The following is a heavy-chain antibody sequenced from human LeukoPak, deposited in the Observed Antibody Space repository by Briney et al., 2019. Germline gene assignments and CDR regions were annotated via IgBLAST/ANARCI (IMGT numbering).Heavy chain of an antibody. Sequence: GGSLRLSCVASGFTFGSYAMNWVRQAPGKGLEWVSVVSVSGENTYFADSVKGRFTISRDNAKNSLYLHMNSLRAEDTAVYYCARRGYYYDSSGYYYFDYWGQGTLVTVSS. CDR1: GFTFGSYA. V-gene: IGHV3-23*01. CDR3: ARRGYYYDSSGYYYFDY. J-gene: IGHJ4*02. CDR2: VSVSGENT. D-gene: IGHD3-22*01.